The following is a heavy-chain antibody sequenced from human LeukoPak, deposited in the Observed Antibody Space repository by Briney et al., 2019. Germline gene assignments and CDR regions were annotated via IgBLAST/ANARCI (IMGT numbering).Heavy chain of an antibody. V-gene: IGHV3-23*01. CDR1: GYSISSGYY. Sequence: LSLTCTVSGYSISSGYYWGWIRQPPGKGLEWVSAISGSGGSTYYADSVKGRFTISRDNSKNTLYLQMNSLRAEDTAVYYCAKYGVVRGVISGAFDIWGQGTMVTVSS. D-gene: IGHD3-10*01. J-gene: IGHJ3*02. CDR3: AKYGVVRGVISGAFDI. CDR2: ISGSGGST.